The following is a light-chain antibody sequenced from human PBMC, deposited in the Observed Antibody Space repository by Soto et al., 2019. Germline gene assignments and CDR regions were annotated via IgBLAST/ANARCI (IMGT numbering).Light chain of an antibody. CDR2: DVT. CDR1: SRDVGGYDY. J-gene: IGLJ1*01. V-gene: IGLV2-14*03. Sequence: QSALTQPASVSGSPGQSITISCTGTSRDVGGYDYVSWYQQHPGKAPKLMIYDVTNRPSGVSNRFSGSKSGNTASLTISGLQAEDEGDYYCSSYTSSSALVFGTGTKLTVL. CDR3: SSYTSSSALV.